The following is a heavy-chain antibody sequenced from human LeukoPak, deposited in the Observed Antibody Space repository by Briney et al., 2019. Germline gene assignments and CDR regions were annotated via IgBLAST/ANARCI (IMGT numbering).Heavy chain of an antibody. CDR2: ISSSGSTI. Sequence: GGSLRLSCAASGFTFSSCEMNWVRQAPGKGLEWVAYISSSGSTIYYAHSVKGRFTISRDNAKNSLYLQMNSLRAEDTAVYYCARDSLPYDYVWGNYRFFDPWGQGTLVTVSS. D-gene: IGHD3-16*02. J-gene: IGHJ5*02. CDR1: GFTFSSCE. CDR3: ARDSLPYDYVWGNYRFFDP. V-gene: IGHV3-48*03.